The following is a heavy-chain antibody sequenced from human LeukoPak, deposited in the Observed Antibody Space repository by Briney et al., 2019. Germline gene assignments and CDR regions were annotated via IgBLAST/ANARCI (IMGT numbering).Heavy chain of an antibody. CDR1: GGSISSYY. J-gene: IGHJ6*03. Sequence: SETLSLTCTISGGSISSYYWSWIRQPPGKGLEWIGYIYYTGSTNHNPSLKSRVTISVDTSKNQFSLKLSSVTAADTAVYYCARVVYSGYDFRGAMDVWGKGTTVTVSS. D-gene: IGHD5-12*01. V-gene: IGHV4-59*01. CDR2: IYYTGST. CDR3: ARVVYSGYDFRGAMDV.